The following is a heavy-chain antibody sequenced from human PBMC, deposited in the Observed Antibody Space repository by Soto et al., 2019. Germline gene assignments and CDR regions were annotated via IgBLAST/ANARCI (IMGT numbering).Heavy chain of an antibody. D-gene: IGHD5-12*01. Sequence: SETLSLTCAVYGGSFSGYYWSWIRQPPGKGLEWIGEINHSGSTNYNPSLKSRVTISVDTSKNQFSLKLSSVTAADTAVYYCARVRDGYNYDEAFDYWGQGTLVTVSS. V-gene: IGHV4-34*01. J-gene: IGHJ4*02. CDR2: INHSGST. CDR1: GGSFSGYY. CDR3: ARVRDGYNYDEAFDY.